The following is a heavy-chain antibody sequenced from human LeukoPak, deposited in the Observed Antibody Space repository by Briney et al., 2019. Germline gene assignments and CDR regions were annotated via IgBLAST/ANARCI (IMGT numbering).Heavy chain of an antibody. Sequence: PGGSLRLSCAASGFTFSSYGMHWVRQAPGKGLEWVAVIWYDGSNKYYADSVKGRFTISRDNSKNTLYLQMNSLRAEDTAVYYCARDSSIAGEAADYWGQGTLVTVSS. CDR1: GFTFSSYG. CDR3: ARDSSIAGEAADY. D-gene: IGHD6-13*01. V-gene: IGHV3-33*01. CDR2: IWYDGSNK. J-gene: IGHJ4*02.